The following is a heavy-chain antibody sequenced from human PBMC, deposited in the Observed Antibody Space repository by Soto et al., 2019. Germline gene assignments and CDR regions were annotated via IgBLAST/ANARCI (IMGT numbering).Heavy chain of an antibody. CDR3: ARVAMENYHDMWSGSTSSALDV. D-gene: IGHD3-3*01. J-gene: IGHJ6*02. CDR1: GGSMRGYS. CDR2: VYHSGRT. Sequence: PSETLSLTCKVSGGSMRGYSWSWIRQTPGEGLEWIGYVYHSGRTDYSPSIKNRVTISLDMSKNHFALHVNSVDPADTAVYYCARVAMENYHDMWSGSTSSALDVWGQGTTVTVSS. V-gene: IGHV4-59*13.